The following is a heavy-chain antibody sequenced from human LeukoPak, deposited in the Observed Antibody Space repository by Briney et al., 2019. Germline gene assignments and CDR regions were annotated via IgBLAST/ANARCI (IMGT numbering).Heavy chain of an antibody. D-gene: IGHD6-19*01. CDR1: GGSISSSSYY. V-gene: IGHV4-39*01. J-gene: IGHJ4*02. CDR2: IYYRGRT. CDR3: ARLYCGWYSYY. Sequence: PSQTLSLTCTVDGGSISSSSYYWDWLRQPPGKGLEWIVNIYYRGRTYYTPSLKSRVAISVDTSKSQFSLKLSSVTAADTAVYYCARLYCGWYSYYWGQGTLVTVSS.